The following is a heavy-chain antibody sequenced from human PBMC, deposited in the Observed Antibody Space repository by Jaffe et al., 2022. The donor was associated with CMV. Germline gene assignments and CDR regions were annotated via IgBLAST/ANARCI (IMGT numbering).Heavy chain of an antibody. CDR1: GGSISPYT. V-gene: IGHV4-59*08. Sequence: QVQLQESGPGVVKPSETLSLTCSVSGGSISPYTWSWIRQPPGKGLEWIGYIYYSGSTSYNPSLKSRLTISIDMSKNQFSLKLSSLTAADRAVYYCARRYNDGWFPGYLDLWGRGSLVTVSS. CDR3: ARRYNDGWFPGYLDL. D-gene: IGHD6-19*01. CDR2: IYYSGST. J-gene: IGHJ2*01.